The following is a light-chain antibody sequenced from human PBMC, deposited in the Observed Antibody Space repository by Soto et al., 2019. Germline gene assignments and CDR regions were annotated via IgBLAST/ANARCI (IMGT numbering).Light chain of an antibody. V-gene: IGKV3-15*01. CDR1: QTVRKN. CDR2: GAS. CDR3: QQFHNWPRT. J-gene: IGKJ1*01. Sequence: EVLMTQSPATLSVSPGERATPSCRASQTVRKNYLAWYQQKPGQAPRLLIYGASTRAAGIPARFSGSGSGTESTLTITSLASEDFEVYYCQQFHNWPRTFGQGTKVDIK.